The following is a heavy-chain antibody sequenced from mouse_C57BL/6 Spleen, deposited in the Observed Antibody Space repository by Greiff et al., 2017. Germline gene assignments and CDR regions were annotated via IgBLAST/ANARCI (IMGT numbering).Heavy chain of an antibody. Sequence: VMLVESGAELARPGASVKLSCKASGYTFTSYGISWVKQRTGQGLEWIGEIYPRSGNTYYNEKFKGKATLTADKSSSTAYMELRSLTSEDSAVYFCARMGLTGTGRDYWGQGTTLTVSS. CDR3: ARMGLTGTGRDY. CDR2: IYPRSGNT. V-gene: IGHV1-81*01. D-gene: IGHD4-1*01. CDR1: GYTFTSYG. J-gene: IGHJ2*01.